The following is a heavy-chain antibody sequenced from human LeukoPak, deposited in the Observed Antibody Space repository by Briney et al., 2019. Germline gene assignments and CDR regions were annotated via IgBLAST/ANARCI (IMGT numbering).Heavy chain of an antibody. Sequence: KVSCKASGGTFSNYAISWVRQAPGQGLEWMGGILPIFDTGNYAQKFQGRVTVTADASTSTAYMELSSLRSEDTAVYYCARENGRGVISPYFDLWGQGTLVTVSS. CDR3: ARENGRGVISPYFDL. D-gene: IGHD3-10*01. CDR2: ILPIFDTG. CDR1: GGTFSNYA. V-gene: IGHV1-69*01. J-gene: IGHJ4*02.